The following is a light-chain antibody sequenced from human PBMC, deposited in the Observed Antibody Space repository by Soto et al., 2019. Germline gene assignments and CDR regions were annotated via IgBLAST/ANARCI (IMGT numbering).Light chain of an antibody. CDR1: SSDVGGYDY. CDR2: DVS. Sequence: QSALTQPASVSGSPGQSITISCTGSSSDVGGYDYVHWFQQHPGAAPKLMIYDVSNRPSGVSDRFSGSKSGTTASLTISGLQAEDEADYYCRSYSSSSTWVFGGGTKLTVL. J-gene: IGLJ2*01. V-gene: IGLV2-14*01. CDR3: RSYSSSSTWV.